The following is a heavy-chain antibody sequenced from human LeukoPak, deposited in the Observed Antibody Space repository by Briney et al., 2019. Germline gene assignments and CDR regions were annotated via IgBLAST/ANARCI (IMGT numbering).Heavy chain of an antibody. D-gene: IGHD2-15*01. CDR2: INHSGST. CDR3: ARGQDIVVL. J-gene: IGHJ4*02. V-gene: IGHV4-34*01. CDR1: GGSISGYY. Sequence: SETLSLTCTVSGGSISGYYWSWIRQPPGKGLEWIGEINHSGSTNYNPSLKSRVTISVDTSKNQFSLKLSSVTAADTAVYYCARGQDIVVLWGQGTLVTVSS.